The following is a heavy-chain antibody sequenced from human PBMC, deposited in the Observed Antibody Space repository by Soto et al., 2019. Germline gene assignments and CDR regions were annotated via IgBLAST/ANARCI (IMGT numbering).Heavy chain of an antibody. J-gene: IGHJ6*02. CDR2: VKTKADNYAT. CDR1: GFTFSAFA. Sequence: EEQLVESGGGLVQPGGSLKLSCAGSGFTFSAFAIHWVRQASGKGLEWVARVKTKADNYATGSAASLKGRFIVSRDDPKSTAYLQMNSLEPEDTAVYYCNRLSEREYYHYGMNVWGQGTTVTVSS. CDR3: NRLSEREYYHYGMNV. V-gene: IGHV3-73*01.